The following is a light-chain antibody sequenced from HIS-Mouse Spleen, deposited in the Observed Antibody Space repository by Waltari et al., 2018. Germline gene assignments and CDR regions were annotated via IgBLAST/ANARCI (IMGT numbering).Light chain of an antibody. CDR3: YSTDSSGNHRV. CDR1: ALTKKY. Sequence: SYELTQPPSVSVSPGQTARITCSGEALTKKYAYLYQQKSGQAPVLVIYEDSKRPSGIPERFSGSSSGTMATLTISGAQVEDEADYYCYSTDSSGNHRVFGGGTKLTVL. V-gene: IGLV3-10*01. CDR2: EDS. J-gene: IGLJ2*01.